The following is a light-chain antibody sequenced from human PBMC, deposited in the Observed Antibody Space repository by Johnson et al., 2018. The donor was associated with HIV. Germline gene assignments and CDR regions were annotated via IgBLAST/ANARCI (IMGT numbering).Light chain of an antibody. J-gene: IGLJ1*01. CDR1: SSNIGRNY. CDR2: DNN. V-gene: IGLV1-51*01. Sequence: QPVLTQPPSVSAAPGQKVTISCSGSSSNIGRNYVSWYQQLPGTAPKLLIFDNNKRPSGIPDRFSASKSGTSATLGITGLQTGDEADYYCGTWDSSLTVYVFGTGTKVTVL. CDR3: GTWDSSLTVYV.